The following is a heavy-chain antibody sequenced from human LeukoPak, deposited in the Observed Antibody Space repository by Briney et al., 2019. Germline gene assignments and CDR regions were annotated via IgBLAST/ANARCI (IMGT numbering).Heavy chain of an antibody. CDR2: IKQDGSEK. Sequence: GGSLRLSCAASGFTFSSYWMSWVRQAPGKGLEWVANIKQDGSEKYYVDSVKGRFTISRDNAKNSLYLQMNSLRAEDTAVYYCAKEYSLGPGAFDIWGQGTMVTVSS. J-gene: IGHJ3*02. V-gene: IGHV3-7*01. D-gene: IGHD3-16*01. CDR3: AKEYSLGPGAFDI. CDR1: GFTFSSYW.